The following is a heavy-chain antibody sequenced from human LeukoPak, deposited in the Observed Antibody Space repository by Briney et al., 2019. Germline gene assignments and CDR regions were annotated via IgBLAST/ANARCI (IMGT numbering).Heavy chain of an antibody. CDR2: INPNSGGT. J-gene: IGHJ6*03. CDR3: ARDPGYYYYMDV. V-gene: IGHV1-2*02. CDR1: GYSFTSYY. Sequence: ASVKVSCKASGYSFTSYYMHWVRQAPGQGLEWIGWINPNSGGTNYAQKFQGRVTMTRDTSISTAYMELSRLRSDDTAVYYCARDPGYYYYMDVWGKGTTVTVSS.